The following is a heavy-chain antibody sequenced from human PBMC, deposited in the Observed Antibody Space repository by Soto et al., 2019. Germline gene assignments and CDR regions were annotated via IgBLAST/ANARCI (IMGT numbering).Heavy chain of an antibody. Sequence: ASVKVSCKASGYTFTSYGISWVRQAPGQGLEWMGWISANNGNAGYAPQFRGRVSMTADTSINTVYLELTTLTYEDTAVYYCEVTTGYWGQGTMVTVSS. CDR3: EVTTGY. CDR2: ISANNGNA. D-gene: IGHD4-17*01. V-gene: IGHV1-18*01. CDR1: GYTFTSYG. J-gene: IGHJ4*02.